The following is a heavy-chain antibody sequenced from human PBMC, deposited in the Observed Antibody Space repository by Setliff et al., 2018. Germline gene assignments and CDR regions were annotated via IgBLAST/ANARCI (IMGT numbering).Heavy chain of an antibody. V-gene: IGHV1-2*02. Sequence: GASVKVSCKASGYTFTDYYIHWVRQAPGQGLEWMGWINPNSGGTNPAQRFQGRVTMTRDTSITTAFMQLSSLRSDDTAVYYCVREGVDRRSSTDYRYYMDVWGKGTTVTVSS. CDR1: GYTFTDYY. D-gene: IGHD6-6*01. CDR2: INPNSGGT. J-gene: IGHJ6*03. CDR3: VREGVDRRSSTDYRYYMDV.